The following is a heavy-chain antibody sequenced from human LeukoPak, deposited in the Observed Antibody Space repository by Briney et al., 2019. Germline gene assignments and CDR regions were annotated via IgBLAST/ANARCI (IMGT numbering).Heavy chain of an antibody. CDR3: AKIFATYYDFWSGSYGGGYFDY. J-gene: IGHJ4*02. CDR2: ISGSGGST. Sequence: PGGSLRLSCAASGFTFSSYAMSWVRQAPGKGLEWVSAISGSGGSTYYADSVKGRFTISRDNSKNTLYLQMNSLRAEDTAVYYCAKIFATYYDFWSGSYGGGYFDYWGQGTLVTVSS. CDR1: GFTFSSYA. V-gene: IGHV3-23*01. D-gene: IGHD3-3*01.